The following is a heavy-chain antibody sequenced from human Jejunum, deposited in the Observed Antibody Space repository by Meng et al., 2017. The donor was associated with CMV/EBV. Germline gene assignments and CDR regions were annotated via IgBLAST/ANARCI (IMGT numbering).Heavy chain of an antibody. CDR3: ARLHCSSTSCYVDC. V-gene: IGHV6-1*01. Sequence: QVHLQQSGPXLVKPXXXLSLTCAXPGDSVSSNNAAWNWIRQSPSRGLEWLGRTYYRSKWTNDYAVSVKSRITVNPDTSKNQFSLQLNSVTPEDTAVYYCARLHCSSTSCYVDCWGPGTLVTVSS. CDR2: TYYRSKWTN. CDR1: GDSVSSNNAA. D-gene: IGHD2-2*01. J-gene: IGHJ4*02.